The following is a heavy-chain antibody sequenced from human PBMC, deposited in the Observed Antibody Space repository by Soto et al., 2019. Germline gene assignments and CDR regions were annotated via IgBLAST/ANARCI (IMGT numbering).Heavy chain of an antibody. Sequence: EVQLVESGGGLVQPGGSLRLSCAASGFTFDDYAMHWVRQAPGKGLEWVSGISWNSGSIGYADSVKGRFTISRDNAKNSLYLQMNRLRAEDTALYYCAKVLTLPRIAVALCGLGAFDIWGQGTMVTVSS. J-gene: IGHJ3*02. CDR1: GFTFDDYA. CDR2: ISWNSGSI. CDR3: AKVLTLPRIAVALCGLGAFDI. V-gene: IGHV3-9*01. D-gene: IGHD6-19*01.